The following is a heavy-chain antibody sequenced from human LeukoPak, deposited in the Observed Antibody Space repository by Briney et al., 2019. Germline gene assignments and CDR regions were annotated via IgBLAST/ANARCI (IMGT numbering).Heavy chain of an antibody. CDR3: ASIGLATIGALDI. D-gene: IGHD5-24*01. CDR1: GFTVSSNY. V-gene: IGHV4-4*02. Sequence: GSLRLSCAASGFTVSSNYMSWVRQAPGKGLEWIGEIYHSGNTNYNPSLKSRVTISVDKSKNQFSLNLSSVTAADTAVYYCASIGLATIGALDIWGQGTKVTVSS. CDR2: IYHSGNT. J-gene: IGHJ3*02.